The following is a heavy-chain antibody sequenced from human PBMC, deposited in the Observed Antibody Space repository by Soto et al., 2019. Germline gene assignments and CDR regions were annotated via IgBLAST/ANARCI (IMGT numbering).Heavy chain of an antibody. CDR3: ARNDFWSGYHLHDAFDI. J-gene: IGHJ3*02. D-gene: IGHD3-3*01. Sequence: GGSLRLSCAASGFTFSSYSMNWVRQAPGKGLEWVSYISSISSTIYYADSVKGRFTISRDNAKNSLYLQMNSLRAEDTAVYYCARNDFWSGYHLHDAFDIWGQGTMVTVSS. CDR2: ISSISSTI. CDR1: GFTFSSYS. V-gene: IGHV3-48*01.